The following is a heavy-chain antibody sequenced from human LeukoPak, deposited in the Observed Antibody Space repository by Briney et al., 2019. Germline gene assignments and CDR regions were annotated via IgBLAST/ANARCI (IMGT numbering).Heavy chain of an antibody. Sequence: SETLSLTCTVSGGSISSHYWSWIRQPPGKGLEWIGYIYYSGSTYYNPSLKSRVTISVDTSKNQFSLKLSSVTAADTAVYYCARGDTMIVVFDYWGQGTLVTVSS. CDR2: IYYSGST. V-gene: IGHV4-59*08. CDR3: ARGDTMIVVFDY. J-gene: IGHJ4*02. CDR1: GGSISSHY. D-gene: IGHD3-22*01.